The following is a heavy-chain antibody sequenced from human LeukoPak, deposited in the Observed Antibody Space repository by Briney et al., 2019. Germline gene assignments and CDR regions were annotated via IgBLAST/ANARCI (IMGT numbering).Heavy chain of an antibody. CDR2: IYYSGST. CDR1: GGSISSYY. D-gene: IGHD3-3*01. J-gene: IGHJ6*03. CDR3: ARLFDYYYMDV. V-gene: IGHV4-59*01. Sequence: SSETLSLTCTVSGGSISSYYWSWIRQPPGKGLEWIGYIYYSGSTNYNPSLKSRVTISVDTSKNQFSLKLSSVTAADTAVYYCARLFDYYYMDVWGKGTTVTVSS.